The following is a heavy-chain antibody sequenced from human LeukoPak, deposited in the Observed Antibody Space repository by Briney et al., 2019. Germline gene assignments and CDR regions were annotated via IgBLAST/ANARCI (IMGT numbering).Heavy chain of an antibody. CDR3: TTDEVSSFDP. CDR1: GFTFSNDW. J-gene: IGHJ5*02. V-gene: IGHV3-15*01. CDR2: IKGKSDGGTI. Sequence: PGGSLRLSCAASGFTFSNDWMSWVRQAPGKGLEWVGRIKGKSDGGTIDYAAPVRGRFTISRDDSKNTLYRQMNSLKTEDTAVYYCTTDEVSSFDPWGQGTLVTVSS. D-gene: IGHD2-21*01.